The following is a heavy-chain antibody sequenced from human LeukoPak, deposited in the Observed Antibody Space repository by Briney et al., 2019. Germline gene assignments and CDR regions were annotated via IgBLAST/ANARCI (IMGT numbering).Heavy chain of an antibody. CDR3: ARDAPPREGYTYYYYYYMDV. Sequence: SETLSLTCAVSGGSISSSNWWSWVRQPPGKGLEWLGEVYHSGSTSYNPSLESRVTISVDKSNNQFSLTLSSVTAADTAVYYCARDAPPREGYTYYYYYYMDVWGKGTTVTVSS. J-gene: IGHJ6*03. D-gene: IGHD5-12*01. V-gene: IGHV4-4*02. CDR2: VYHSGST. CDR1: GGSISSSNW.